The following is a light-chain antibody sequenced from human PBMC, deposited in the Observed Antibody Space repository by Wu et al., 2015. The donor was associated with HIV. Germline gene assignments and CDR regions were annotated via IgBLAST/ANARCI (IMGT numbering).Light chain of an antibody. J-gene: IGKJ4*01. CDR3: QQLNTYPLT. CDR1: QAISSY. CDR2: AAS. Sequence: DIQLTQSPSFLSASVGDRVTITCRASQAISSYLAWYQQKPGQAPKLLIYAASTLQSGVPSRFSGSGSGTEFFLTISSLQPEDFATYYCQQLNTYPLTFGGGPRWRSN. V-gene: IGKV1-9*01.